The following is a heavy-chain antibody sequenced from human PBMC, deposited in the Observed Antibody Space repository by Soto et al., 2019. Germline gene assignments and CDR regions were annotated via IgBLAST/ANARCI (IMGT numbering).Heavy chain of an antibody. Sequence: GGSLRLSCAASGFTFSSYGMHWVRQAPGKGLEWVAVISYDGSNKYYADSVKGRFTISRDNSKNTLYLQMNSLRAEDTAVYYCANAAFDIWGQGTMVTVSS. V-gene: IGHV3-30*18. J-gene: IGHJ3*02. CDR2: ISYDGSNK. CDR1: GFTFSSYG. CDR3: ANAAFDI.